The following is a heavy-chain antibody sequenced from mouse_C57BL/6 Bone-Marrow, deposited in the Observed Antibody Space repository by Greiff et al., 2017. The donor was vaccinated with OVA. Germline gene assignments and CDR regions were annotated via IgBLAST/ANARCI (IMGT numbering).Heavy chain of an antibody. CDR3: AGWKDSTGQFAC. D-gene: IGHD3-2*02. V-gene: IGHV2-2*01. J-gene: IGHJ3*01. CDR2: IWSGGST. Sequence: VQLQQSGPGLVQPSQSLSITCTASGFSLTSYGVHWVRQSPGKGLEWLGVIWSGGSTDYNAAFISRLSISKDNSNSQVFFKMNSLQADDTAIYYCAGWKDSTGQFACWGQGTRVTVSA. CDR1: GFSLTSYG.